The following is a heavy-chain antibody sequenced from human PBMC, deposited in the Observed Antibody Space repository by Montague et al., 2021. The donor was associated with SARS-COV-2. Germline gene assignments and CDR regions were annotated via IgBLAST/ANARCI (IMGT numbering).Heavy chain of an antibody. CDR2: IYYSGST. CDR3: ATLPSSITIFGVVQGYYFDD. CDR1: GGSISSSSYY. Sequence: SETLSLTCTVSGGSISSSSYYWGWIRQPPGKGLEWIGSIYYSGSTYYNPSLKSRVTISVDTSKNQFSLKRSSVTAADTAVYHCATLPSSITIFGVVQGYYFDDWGQGTLVTVSS. J-gene: IGHJ4*02. V-gene: IGHV4-39*01. D-gene: IGHD3-3*01.